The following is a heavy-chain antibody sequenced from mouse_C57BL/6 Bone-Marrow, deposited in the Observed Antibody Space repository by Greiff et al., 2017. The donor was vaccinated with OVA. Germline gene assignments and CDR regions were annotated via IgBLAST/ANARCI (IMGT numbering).Heavy chain of an antibody. CDR3: ARYEVLRSYWYFDV. CDR1: GFTFTDYY. J-gene: IGHJ1*03. V-gene: IGHV7-3*01. CDR2: IRNKANGYTT. D-gene: IGHD1-1*01. Sequence: VQLKESGGGLVQPGGSLSLSCAASGFTFTDYYMSWVRQPPGKALEWLGFIRNKANGYTTEYSASVKGRFTISRDNSQSILYLQMNALRAEDSSTYYCARYEVLRSYWYFDVWGTGTTVTVSS.